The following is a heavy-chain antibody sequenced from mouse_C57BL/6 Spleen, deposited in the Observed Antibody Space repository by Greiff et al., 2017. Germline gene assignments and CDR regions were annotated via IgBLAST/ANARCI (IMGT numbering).Heavy chain of an antibody. Sequence: EVKLMESGGGLVKPGGSLKLSCAASGFTFSDYGMHWVRQAPEKGLEWVAYISSGSSTIYYADTVKGRFTISRDNAKNTLCVQMTSLRSEDTAMYYCARKTGKGAMDYWGRGTSVTVSS. CDR1: GFTFSDYG. CDR3: ARKTGKGAMDY. D-gene: IGHD4-1*01. CDR2: ISSGSSTI. J-gene: IGHJ4*01. V-gene: IGHV5-17*01.